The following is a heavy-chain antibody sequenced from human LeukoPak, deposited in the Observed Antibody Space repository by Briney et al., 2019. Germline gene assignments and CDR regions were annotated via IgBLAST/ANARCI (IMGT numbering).Heavy chain of an antibody. CDR1: GGSISSGGYY. Sequence: SQTLSLTCTVSGGSISSGGYYWSWIRQHSGKGLEWIGYIYYSGSTYYNRSPKSRVTISVDTSKNQFSLKLSSVTAADTAVYYCARGLIGYSYGFSGFDPWGQGTLVTVSS. CDR3: ARGLIGYSYGFSGFDP. J-gene: IGHJ5*02. D-gene: IGHD5-18*01. CDR2: IYYSGST. V-gene: IGHV4-31*03.